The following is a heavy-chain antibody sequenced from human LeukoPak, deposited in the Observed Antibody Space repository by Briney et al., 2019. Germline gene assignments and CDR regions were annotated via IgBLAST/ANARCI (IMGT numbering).Heavy chain of an antibody. D-gene: IGHD6-13*01. CDR3: AREKVAAGYYYYGMDV. Sequence: ASVKVPCKASGGTFTSYDINWVRQATGQGLEWMGWMNPNSGNTGYAQKFQGRVTMTRNTSISTAYMELSSLRSEDTAVYYCAREKVAAGYYYYGMDVWGQGTTVTVSS. V-gene: IGHV1-8*01. CDR1: GGTFTSYD. J-gene: IGHJ6*02. CDR2: MNPNSGNT.